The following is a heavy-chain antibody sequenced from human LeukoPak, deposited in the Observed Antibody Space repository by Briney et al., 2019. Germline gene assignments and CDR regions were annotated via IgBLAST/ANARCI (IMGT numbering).Heavy chain of an antibody. D-gene: IGHD3-22*01. CDR3: ARRNDYYDSSGYAWYYFDY. CDR2: INPSGGST. Sequence: ASVKVSCKASGYTFTSYYMHWVRQAPGQGLEWMGIINPSGGSTSYAQKFQGRVTMTRDMSTSTAYMELSSLRSEDTAVYHCARRNDYYDSSGYAWYYFDYWGQGTLVTVSS. CDR1: GYTFTSYY. V-gene: IGHV1-46*01. J-gene: IGHJ4*02.